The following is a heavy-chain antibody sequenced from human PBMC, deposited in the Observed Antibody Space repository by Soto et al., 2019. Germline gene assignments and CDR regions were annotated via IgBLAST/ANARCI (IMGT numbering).Heavy chain of an antibody. CDR2: IWYDGSNK. Sequence: QVQLVESGGGVVQPGRSLRLSCAASGFTFSSYGMHWVRQAPGKGLEWVAVIWYDGSNKYYADSVKGRFTISRDNSKNTLYLQMNSLRAEDTAVYYCARVGLEYSSSSAYYYYGMDVWGQGTTVTVSS. V-gene: IGHV3-33*01. J-gene: IGHJ6*02. CDR1: GFTFSSYG. D-gene: IGHD6-6*01. CDR3: ARVGLEYSSSSAYYYYGMDV.